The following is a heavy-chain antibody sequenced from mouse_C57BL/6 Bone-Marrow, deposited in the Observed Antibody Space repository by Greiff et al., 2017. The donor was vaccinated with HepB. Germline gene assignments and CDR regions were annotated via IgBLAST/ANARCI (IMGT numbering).Heavy chain of an antibody. Sequence: EVNVVESGGGLVQPGGSLSLSCAASGFTFTDYYMSWVRQPPGKALEWLGFIRNKANGYTTEYSASVKGRFTISRANSQIILYLQMNALRAEDSATYYCARIYYGNYERAMDYWGQGPSVTVSS. D-gene: IGHD2-1*01. V-gene: IGHV7-3*01. CDR1: GFTFTDYY. J-gene: IGHJ4*01. CDR2: IRNKANGYTT. CDR3: ARIYYGNYERAMDY.